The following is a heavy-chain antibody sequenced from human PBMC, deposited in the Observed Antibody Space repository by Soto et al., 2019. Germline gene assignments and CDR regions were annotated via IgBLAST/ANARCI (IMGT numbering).Heavy chain of an antibody. D-gene: IGHD3-3*01. V-gene: IGHV4-61*01. J-gene: IGHJ5*02. CDR3: ARYINDFWSGYLGWFDP. Sequence: SETLSLTCTVSGGSVSSGSYYWSWIRQPPGKGLEWIGYIYYSGSTNYNPSLKSRVTISVDTSKNQFSLKLSSVTAADTAVYYCARYINDFWSGYLGWFDPWGQGTLVTVSS. CDR1: GGSVSSGSYY. CDR2: IYYSGST.